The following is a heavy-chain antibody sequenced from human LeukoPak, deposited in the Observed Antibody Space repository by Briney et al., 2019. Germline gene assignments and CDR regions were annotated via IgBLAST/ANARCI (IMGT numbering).Heavy chain of an antibody. CDR1: GFTFSSYS. V-gene: IGHV3-21*01. CDR2: ISSSSSYI. J-gene: IGHJ3*02. Sequence: PGGSLRLSCAASGFTFSSYSMNWVRQAPGKGLEWVSSISSSSSYIYYADSVKGRFTISRDNAKNSLYLQMNSLRAEDTAVYYCARETDNTWAYALDIWGQGTMVTVSS. D-gene: IGHD1-14*01. CDR3: ARETDNTWAYALDI.